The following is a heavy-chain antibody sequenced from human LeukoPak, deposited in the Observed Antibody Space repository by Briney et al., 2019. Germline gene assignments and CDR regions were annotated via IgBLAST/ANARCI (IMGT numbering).Heavy chain of an antibody. D-gene: IGHD7-27*01. CDR2: ISGDST. CDR3: AKDLVRWQAGDY. V-gene: IGHV3-23*01. J-gene: IGHJ4*02. Sequence: GGSLRLSCEASGFTFSAYAMTWVRQAPGRGLEWVSTISGDSTYYADSARGRFTISRDNSKKTLYLQMNSLRAADTAVYYCAKDLVRWQAGDYGGQGHGVTVTA. CDR1: GFTFSAYA.